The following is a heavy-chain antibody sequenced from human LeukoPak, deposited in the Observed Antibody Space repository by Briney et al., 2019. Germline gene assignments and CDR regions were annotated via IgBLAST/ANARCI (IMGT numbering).Heavy chain of an antibody. Sequence: SQTLSLTCTVSGGSISSGDYYWSWIRHPPGKGLEWIGYIYYSGSTYYNPSLKSRVTISVDTSKNQFSLKLSSVTAADTAVYYCARVNDSSGYSNYFDYWGQGTLVTVSS. CDR1: GGSISSGDYY. CDR3: ARVNDSSGYSNYFDY. D-gene: IGHD3-22*01. CDR2: IYYSGST. V-gene: IGHV4-30-4*01. J-gene: IGHJ4*02.